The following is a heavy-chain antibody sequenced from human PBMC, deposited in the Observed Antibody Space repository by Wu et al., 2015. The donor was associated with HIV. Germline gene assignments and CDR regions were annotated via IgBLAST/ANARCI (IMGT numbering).Heavy chain of an antibody. Sequence: QVQLLQSGAEVKKPGASVIISCKASGYTFTDYYIYWVRQAPGQGPEWMGWINSNRGGTKYAQKFQGRVTMSRDTAISTAYMELASLTSDDTAVYYCARSRRITIFGVVIDLDYWGQGTLVTVSS. D-gene: IGHD3-3*01. CDR1: GYTFTDYY. CDR2: INSNRGGT. V-gene: IGHV1-2*02. CDR3: ARSRRITIFGVVIDLDY. J-gene: IGHJ4*02.